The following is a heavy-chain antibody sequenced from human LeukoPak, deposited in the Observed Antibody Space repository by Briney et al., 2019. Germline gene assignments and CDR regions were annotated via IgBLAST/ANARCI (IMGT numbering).Heavy chain of an antibody. CDR3: ARSSSWPYYFDY. Sequence: SETLSLTCAVYGGSFSGYYWSWIRQHPGKGLEWIGYIYYSGSTYYNPSLKSRVTISVDTSKNQFSLKLSSVTAADTAVYYCARSSSWPYYFDYWGQGTLVTVSS. D-gene: IGHD6-13*01. CDR2: IYYSGST. J-gene: IGHJ4*02. V-gene: IGHV4-31*11. CDR1: GGSFSGYY.